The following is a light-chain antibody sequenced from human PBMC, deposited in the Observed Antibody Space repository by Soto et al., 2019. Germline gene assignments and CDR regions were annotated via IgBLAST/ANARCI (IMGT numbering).Light chain of an antibody. Sequence: QSVLTQPPSVSAAPGQRVTVSCSGTSKNIGDNHVAWYQHVPGMAPKLVVYDNDRRPSELPGRFSGSKSGTSATLVITGLQTGDEADYYCGTWDDSLVSYVFGTGTKATV. J-gene: IGLJ1*01. CDR3: GTWDDSLVSYV. CDR2: DND. CDR1: SKNIGDNH. V-gene: IGLV1-51*01.